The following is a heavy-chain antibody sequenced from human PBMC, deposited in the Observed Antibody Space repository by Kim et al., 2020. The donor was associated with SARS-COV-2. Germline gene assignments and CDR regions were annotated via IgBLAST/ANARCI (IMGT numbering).Heavy chain of an antibody. D-gene: IGHD1-26*01. CDR2: ISYDGSNK. CDR1: GFTFSSYG. V-gene: IGHV3-30*18. CDR3: AKVAWELHYYYYGMDV. J-gene: IGHJ6*01. Sequence: GGSLRLSCAASGFTFSSYGMHWVRQAPGKGLEWVAVISYDGSNKYYADSVKGRFTISRDNSKNTLYLQMNSLRAEDTAVYYCAKVAWELHYYYYGMDVWGQGTTVTVSS.